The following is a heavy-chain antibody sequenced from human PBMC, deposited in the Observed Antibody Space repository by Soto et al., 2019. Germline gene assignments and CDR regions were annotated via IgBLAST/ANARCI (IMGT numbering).Heavy chain of an antibody. CDR1: GGTFSSYT. CDR3: ARGVRSSGLYYYSGMDV. J-gene: IGHJ6*02. D-gene: IGHD6-6*01. CDR2: IIPILGIA. V-gene: IGHV1-69*02. Sequence: QVQLVQSGAEVKKPGSSVKVSCKASGGTFSSYTISWVRQAPGQGLEWMGRIIPILGIANYAQKFQGRVTITADKSTSTAYMELSSLRSKDTAVYYCARGVRSSGLYYYSGMDVWVQGTTVTVSS.